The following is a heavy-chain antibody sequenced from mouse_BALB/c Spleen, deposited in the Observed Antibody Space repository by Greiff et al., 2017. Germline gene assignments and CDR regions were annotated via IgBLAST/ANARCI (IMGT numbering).Heavy chain of an antibody. CDR3: ARGTTATAWFAY. J-gene: IGHJ3*01. CDR2: VNPNNGGT. Sequence: EVQLQESGPELVKPGASVKVSCKASGYSFTGYYMHWVKQSHGKSLEWIGRVNPNNGGTSYNQKFKGKAILTVDKSSSTAYMELRSLTSEDSAVYYCARGTTATAWFAYWGQGTLVTVSA. V-gene: IGHV1-26*01. D-gene: IGHD1-2*01. CDR1: GYSFTGYY.